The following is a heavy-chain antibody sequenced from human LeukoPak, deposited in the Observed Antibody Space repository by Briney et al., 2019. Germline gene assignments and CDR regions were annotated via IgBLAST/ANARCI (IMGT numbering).Heavy chain of an antibody. CDR1: GFTFSSYW. CDR3: ARAYTTVTTIQVY. J-gene: IGHJ1*01. V-gene: IGHV3-74*01. Sequence: GGSLRLSCAASGFTFSSYWMHWVRQAPGKGLVWVSRINSDGSSTSYADSVKVRFTISRDNAKNTLYLQMKSLRAEDTAVYYCARAYTTVTTIQVYWGRGTLVTVSS. D-gene: IGHD4-11*01. CDR2: INSDGSST.